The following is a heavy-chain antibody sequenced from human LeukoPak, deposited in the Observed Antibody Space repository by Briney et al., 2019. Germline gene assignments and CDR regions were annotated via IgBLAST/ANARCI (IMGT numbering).Heavy chain of an antibody. Sequence: GRSLRLSCAASGFTFSSYGMHWVRQAPGKGLEWVAVISYDGSNEYYADSVKGRFTISRDNSKNTLYLQMNSLRAEDTAVYYCAKDVDILTDYWGQGTLVTVSS. V-gene: IGHV3-30*18. J-gene: IGHJ4*02. CDR1: GFTFSSYG. CDR3: AKDVDILTDY. D-gene: IGHD3-9*01. CDR2: ISYDGSNE.